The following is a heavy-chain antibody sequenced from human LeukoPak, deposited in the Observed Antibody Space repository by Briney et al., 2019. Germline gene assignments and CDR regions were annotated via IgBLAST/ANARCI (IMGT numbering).Heavy chain of an antibody. CDR2: INHSGST. Sequence: PSETLSLTCAVYGGSFSDYYWSWIRQPPGKGLEWVGEINHSGSTTYNSSLKSRVIISVDTSRNQFSLNLNSVTAADTAVYYCARHRIGVPAARGGGRPFDYWGQGTLVTVSS. CDR3: ARHRIGVPAARGGGRPFDY. CDR1: GGSFSDYY. V-gene: IGHV4-34*01. D-gene: IGHD2-2*01. J-gene: IGHJ4*02.